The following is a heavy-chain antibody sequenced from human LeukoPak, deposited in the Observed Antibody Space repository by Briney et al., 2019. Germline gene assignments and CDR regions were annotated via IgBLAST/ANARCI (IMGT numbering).Heavy chain of an antibody. J-gene: IGHJ4*02. V-gene: IGHV4-59*08. CDR1: GGSVSSDY. D-gene: IGHD2/OR15-2a*01. CDR3: ARHPFSSPFDY. Sequence: SETLSLTCTVSGGSVSSDYWSWIRQPPGKGLEWIGYIYHTGNSDYNPSLKSRATISLDTSKNQFSLKLTSVTAADTAVYFCARHPFSSPFDYWGQGTLVTVSS. CDR2: IYHTGNS.